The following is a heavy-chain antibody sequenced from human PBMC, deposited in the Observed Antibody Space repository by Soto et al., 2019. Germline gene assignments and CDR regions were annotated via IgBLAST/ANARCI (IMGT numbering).Heavy chain of an antibody. CDR3: AMLGGWSGGSSGMDV. D-gene: IGHD6-19*01. CDR1: GLIFSDYH. Sequence: EVQLVESGGGLVQPGGSLILSCASSGLIFSDYHMDWVRQAPGKGLEWVGRIRRKANSYTTDYAASVKGRFTISRDDSKNSLYLQMNSLKSEDTAVYYCAMLGGWSGGSSGMDVWGQGTTVTVSS. CDR2: IRRKANSYTT. V-gene: IGHV3-72*01. J-gene: IGHJ6*02.